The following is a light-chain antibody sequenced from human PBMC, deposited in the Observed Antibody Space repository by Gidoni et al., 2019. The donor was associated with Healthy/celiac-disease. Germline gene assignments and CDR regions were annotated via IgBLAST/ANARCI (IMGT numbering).Light chain of an antibody. Sequence: DIQMTQSPSSLSASVGDRVTITCRASQSISRYLNWYQHKPGKAPKLLIYAASTLQSGVPSRFSGSGSGTDFTLTISSLQPEDFATYYCQQSYSTPYRFGQGTKLEIK. CDR1: QSISRY. CDR2: AAS. J-gene: IGKJ2*03. CDR3: QQSYSTPYR. V-gene: IGKV1-39*01.